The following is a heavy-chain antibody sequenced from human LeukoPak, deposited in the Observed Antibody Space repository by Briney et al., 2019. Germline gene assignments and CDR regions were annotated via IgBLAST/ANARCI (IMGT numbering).Heavy chain of an antibody. Sequence: ASVKVSCKASGGTFSSYAISWVRRAPGQGLEWMGRIIPIFGIANYAQKFQGRVTITADKSTSTAYMELSSLRSEDTAVYYCARPTSFSSGYYPYYFDYWGQGTLVTVSS. J-gene: IGHJ4*02. CDR1: GGTFSSYA. CDR3: ARPTSFSSGYYPYYFDY. V-gene: IGHV1-69*04. CDR2: IIPIFGIA. D-gene: IGHD3-22*01.